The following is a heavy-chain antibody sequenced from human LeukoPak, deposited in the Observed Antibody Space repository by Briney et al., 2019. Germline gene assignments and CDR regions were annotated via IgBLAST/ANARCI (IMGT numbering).Heavy chain of an antibody. Sequence: GGSLRLSCAASGFTFSSYEMNWVRQAPGKGLEWVSYISSSGSTIYYADSVKGRFTMSRDNAKNSLYLQMNSLGPEDTAVYYCARESGGKKDFDYWGQGTLVTVSS. V-gene: IGHV3-48*03. D-gene: IGHD3-16*01. CDR1: GFTFSSYE. CDR3: ARESGGKKDFDY. J-gene: IGHJ4*02. CDR2: ISSSGSTI.